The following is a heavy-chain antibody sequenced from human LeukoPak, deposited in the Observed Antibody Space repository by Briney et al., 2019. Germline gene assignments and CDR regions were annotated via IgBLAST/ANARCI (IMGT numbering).Heavy chain of an antibody. D-gene: IGHD5-12*01. CDR3: AKVTIKQLIPHFEY. V-gene: IGHV3-30*02. CDR2: IRYDGTNK. J-gene: IGHJ4*02. Sequence: GGSLRLSCAASGFTFSNYGMHWVRQAPGKGLEWVAFIRYDGTNKYYADSVKGRFTISRDNSKNTLYLQMNSLRAEDTAVYYCAKVTIKQLIPHFEYWGQGTLVTVSS. CDR1: GFTFSNYG.